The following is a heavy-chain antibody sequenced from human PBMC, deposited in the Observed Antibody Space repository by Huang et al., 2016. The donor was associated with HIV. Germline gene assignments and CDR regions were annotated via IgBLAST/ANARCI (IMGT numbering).Heavy chain of an antibody. J-gene: IGHJ4*02. CDR1: GFAFSKYW. CDR2: NNQDGSEK. D-gene: IGHD2-15*01. CDR3: ARRMDLDF. Sequence: EMQLVESGGGLVQRGGSLRLSCGGSGFAFSKYWMSWVRQAPGKGLEWVANNNQDGSEKYYVDSVKGRFSISRDNAKKSLYLQMNSLRVEDTAVYYCARRMDLDFWGQGILVTVSS. V-gene: IGHV3-7*01.